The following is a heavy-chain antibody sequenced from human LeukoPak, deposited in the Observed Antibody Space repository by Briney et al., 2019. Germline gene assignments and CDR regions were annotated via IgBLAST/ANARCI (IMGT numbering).Heavy chain of an antibody. CDR1: GFTLDDYA. CDR3: TCVSYDRGYFQQ. Sequence: GGSLRLSCAASGFTLDDYAMHWVRQAPGKGLEWVSGISWNSGSIGYADSVKGRFTISGDNAKNSLYLQMNSLRAEDTALYYCTCVSYDRGYFQQCGQGTLVSVSS. J-gene: IGHJ1*01. CDR2: ISWNSGSI. V-gene: IGHV3-9*01. D-gene: IGHD1-26*01.